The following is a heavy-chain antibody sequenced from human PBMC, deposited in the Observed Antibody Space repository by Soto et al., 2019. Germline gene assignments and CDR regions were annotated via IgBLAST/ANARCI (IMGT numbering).Heavy chain of an antibody. V-gene: IGHV4-34*01. J-gene: IGHJ4*02. CDR2: INHSGST. Sequence: SETLSLTCAVYGGSFSGYYWSWIRQPPGKGLEWIGEINHSGSTNYNPSLKNRVSISVDTSKKQFSLRLSSVTAADTAVYYCARQVSWWVGTFDWGQGTLVTVSS. CDR1: GGSFSGYY. D-gene: IGHD2-15*01. CDR3: ARQVSWWVGTFD.